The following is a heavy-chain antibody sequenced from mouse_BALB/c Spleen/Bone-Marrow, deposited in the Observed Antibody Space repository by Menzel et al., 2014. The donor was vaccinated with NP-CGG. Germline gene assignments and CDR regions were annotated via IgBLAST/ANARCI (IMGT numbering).Heavy chain of an antibody. CDR1: GFTFSSYA. CDR2: ISSGGST. Sequence: SGGGLVKPGGSLKLSCAASGFTFSSYAMSWVRQTPEKRLEWVASISSGGSTYYPDSVKGRFTISRDNARNILYLQMSSLRSEDTAMYYCARDGSSYYAMDYWGQGTSVTVSS. CDR3: ARDGSSYYAMDY. D-gene: IGHD1-1*01. J-gene: IGHJ4*01. V-gene: IGHV5-6-5*01.